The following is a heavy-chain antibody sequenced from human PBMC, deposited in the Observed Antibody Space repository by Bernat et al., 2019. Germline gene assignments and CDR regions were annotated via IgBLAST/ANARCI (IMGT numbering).Heavy chain of an antibody. J-gene: IGHJ5*02. CDR1: GFTVSSYY. V-gene: IGHV3-66*04. D-gene: IGHD6-19*01. CDR2: IYSGGST. Sequence: EVQLVESGGDLVQPGGSLRLSCAASGFTVSSYYMNWVRQAPGKGLEWVSVIYSGGSTYYADSVKGRFTISRDNSKNTLYLQMNSLRAEDTAVYYCARLFGSGLNWFDPWGQRTLVTVSS. CDR3: ARLFGSGLNWFDP.